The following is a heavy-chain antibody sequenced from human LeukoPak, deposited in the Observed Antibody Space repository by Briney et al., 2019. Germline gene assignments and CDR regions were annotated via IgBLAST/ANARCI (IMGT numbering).Heavy chain of an antibody. Sequence: PSETLSLICNVSGGAISSGYYWGWIRQPPGKGLQWIGSIYHSGSTNYNPSLDRRVTMSVDKSKSQFSLRLGSVTAADTAVYYCAKGVKCSSSSCDAFDPWGQGTPVTVSS. V-gene: IGHV4-38-2*02. D-gene: IGHD2-2*01. CDR2: IYHSGST. J-gene: IGHJ5*02. CDR3: AKGVKCSSSSCDAFDP. CDR1: GGAISSGYY.